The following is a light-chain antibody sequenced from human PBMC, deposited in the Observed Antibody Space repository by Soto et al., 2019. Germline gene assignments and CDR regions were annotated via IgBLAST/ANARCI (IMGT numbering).Light chain of an antibody. CDR2: DAS. CDR3: QQYNNYPRT. Sequence: DIEMTQSPSTLSASIGDGVTITCRASESISGWLAWYQQQPGKAPKLLIYDASNLESVVPSRFSGSGSGTEFTLAISSLQPDDFATYYCQQYNNYPRTFGQGTKVEI. J-gene: IGKJ1*01. CDR1: ESISGW. V-gene: IGKV1-5*01.